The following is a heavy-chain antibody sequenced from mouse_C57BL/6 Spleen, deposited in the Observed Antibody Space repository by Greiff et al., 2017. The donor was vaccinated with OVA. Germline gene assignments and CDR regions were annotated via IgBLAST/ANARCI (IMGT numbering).Heavy chain of an antibody. CDR1: GYTFTSYW. CDR3: ATIGDYGYDWFAY. Sequence: QVQLQQSGAELVKPGASVKLSCKASGYTFTSYWMHWVKQRPGQGLEWIGMIHPNSGSTNYNEKFKSKATLTVDKSSSTAYMQLSSLTSEDSAVYYCATIGDYGYDWFAYWGQGTLVTVSA. V-gene: IGHV1-64*01. J-gene: IGHJ3*01. D-gene: IGHD2-2*01. CDR2: IHPNSGST.